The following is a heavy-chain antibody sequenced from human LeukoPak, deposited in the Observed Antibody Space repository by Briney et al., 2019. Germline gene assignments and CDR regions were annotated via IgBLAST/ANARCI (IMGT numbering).Heavy chain of an antibody. D-gene: IGHD3-10*01. J-gene: IGHJ5*02. CDR2: ISYDGSNK. CDR3: ARDRYYGSGSWSYWFDP. Sequence: GGSLRLSCAASGLTFSSYAMHWVRQAPGKGLEWVAVISYDGSNKYYADSVKGRFTISRDNSKNTLYLQMNSLRAEDTAVYYCARDRYYGSGSWSYWFDPWGQGTLVTVSS. V-gene: IGHV3-30*04. CDR1: GLTFSSYA.